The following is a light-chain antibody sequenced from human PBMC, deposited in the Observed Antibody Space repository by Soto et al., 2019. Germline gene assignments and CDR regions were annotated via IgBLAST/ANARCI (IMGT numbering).Light chain of an antibody. CDR3: QQYNNWPLT. J-gene: IGKJ4*01. CDR1: QSVSSSY. CDR2: GAS. Sequence: EIVMTQSPATLSVSPGERATLSCRASQSVSSSYLAWYQQKPGQAPRLLIYGASSRATGIPDRFSGSGSGTEFTLTISSLQSEDFAVYYCQQYNNWPLTFGAGTKVDIK. V-gene: IGKV3D-15*01.